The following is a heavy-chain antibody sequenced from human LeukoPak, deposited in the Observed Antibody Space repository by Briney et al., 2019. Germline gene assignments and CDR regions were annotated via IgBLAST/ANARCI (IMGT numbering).Heavy chain of an antibody. V-gene: IGHV1-2*02. D-gene: IGHD6-13*01. CDR3: ARDSGIAAAGMFDY. J-gene: IGHJ4*02. CDR1: GYTFTGYY. Sequence: GASVKVSCKASGYTFTGYYMHWVRQAPGQGLEWMGWINPNSGGTNYAQKCQGRVTMTRDTSISTAYMELSRLRSDDTAVYYCARDSGIAAAGMFDYWGQGTLVTVSS. CDR2: INPNSGGT.